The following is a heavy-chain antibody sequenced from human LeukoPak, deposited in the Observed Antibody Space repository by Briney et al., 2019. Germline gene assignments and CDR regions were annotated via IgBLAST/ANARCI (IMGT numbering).Heavy chain of an antibody. V-gene: IGHV3-7*01. Sequence: GGSLRLSCAASGFSFRNYWMGWVRQAPGKGLEWVANTKPDGSAEYYADSVRGRFTASRENANNLLYRQMNRLRAEDTAVYYCARDGGLHTNFDYWGQGTLLTVSS. D-gene: IGHD2-15*01. CDR3: ARDGGLHTNFDY. CDR1: GFSFRNYW. J-gene: IGHJ4*02. CDR2: TKPDGSAE.